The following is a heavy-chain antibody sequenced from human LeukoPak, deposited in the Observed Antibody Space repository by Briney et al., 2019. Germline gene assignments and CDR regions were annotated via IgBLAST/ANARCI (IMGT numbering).Heavy chain of an antibody. CDR2: VSWNSGSI. D-gene: IGHD6-13*01. Sequence: PGGSLRLPCAASGFTFDDYAMHWVRQAPGKGLEWVSGVSWNSGSIGYADSVKGRFTISRDNAKNSLYLQMNSLRAEDMALYYCAKDIGYSRNRALGYWGQGTLVTVSS. J-gene: IGHJ4*02. CDR1: GFTFDDYA. CDR3: AKDIGYSRNRALGY. V-gene: IGHV3-9*03.